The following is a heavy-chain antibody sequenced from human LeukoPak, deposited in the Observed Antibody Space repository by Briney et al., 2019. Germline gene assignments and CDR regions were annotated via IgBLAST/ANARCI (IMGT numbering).Heavy chain of an antibody. V-gene: IGHV1-2*02. J-gene: IGHJ6*02. CDR2: INPNSGGT. D-gene: IGHD4-23*01. CDR1: GYTFTGYY. Sequence: ASVKVSCKASGYTFTGYYMHWVRQAPGQGLEWMGWINPNSGGTNYAQKFQGRVTMTRDTSISTAYMELSRLRSDDTAVYYCARADYGGNSVGMDVWGQGTTVTVSS. CDR3: ARADYGGNSVGMDV.